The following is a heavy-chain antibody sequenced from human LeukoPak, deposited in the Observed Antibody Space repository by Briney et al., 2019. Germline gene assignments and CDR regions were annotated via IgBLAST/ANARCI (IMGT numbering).Heavy chain of an antibody. V-gene: IGHV3-21*01. D-gene: IGHD2-15*01. Sequence: GGSLRLSCAASGFTFSSYGMNWVRQAPGKGLEWVSSISSSSSYIYYADSVKGRFTISRDNAKNSLYLQMNSLRTEDTAVYYCARVGPSDIVVVVALDYWGQGTLVTVSS. J-gene: IGHJ4*02. CDR2: ISSSSSYI. CDR1: GFTFSSYG. CDR3: ARVGPSDIVVVVALDY.